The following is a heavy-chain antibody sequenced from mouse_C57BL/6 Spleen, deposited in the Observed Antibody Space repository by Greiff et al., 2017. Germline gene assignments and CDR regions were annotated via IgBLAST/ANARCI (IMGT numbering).Heavy chain of an antibody. Sequence: QVQLQQPGAELVRPGSSVKLSCKASGYTFTSYWMHWVKQRPIQGLEWIGNIDPSDSETHYNQKFKDKATLTVDKSSSTAYLQLSSLTSKDSAVYYCARPDGYYWYFDVWGTGTTVTVSS. CDR2: IDPSDSET. D-gene: IGHD2-3*01. CDR1: GYTFTSYW. CDR3: ARPDGYYWYFDV. J-gene: IGHJ1*03. V-gene: IGHV1-52*01.